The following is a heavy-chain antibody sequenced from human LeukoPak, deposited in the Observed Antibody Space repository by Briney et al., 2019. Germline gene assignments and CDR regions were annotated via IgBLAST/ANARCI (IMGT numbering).Heavy chain of an antibody. CDR1: GGSFSGYY. CDR2: INHSGST. J-gene: IGHJ3*02. Sequence: SETLSLTCAVYGGSFSGYYWSWIRQPPGKGLEWIGEINHSGSTNYNPSLKSRVTISVDTSKNQFSLKLSSVTAADTAVYYCARAVYDFWGGYYEHHAFDIWGQGTTVTVSS. D-gene: IGHD3-3*01. V-gene: IGHV4-34*01. CDR3: ARAVYDFWGGYYEHHAFDI.